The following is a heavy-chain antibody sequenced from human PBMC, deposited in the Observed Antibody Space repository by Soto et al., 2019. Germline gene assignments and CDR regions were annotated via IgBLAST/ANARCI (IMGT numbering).Heavy chain of an antibody. V-gene: IGHV4-59*01. CDR1: GGSIRSCY. J-gene: IGHJ5*02. CDR3: ARTALGWFDP. Sequence: PSETLSLTCIVSGGSIRSCYWSWIRQPPGKGLEWIGYIFYSGSTNQSPSLKSRVTISVDTSKNQFSLKLRSVTAADTAVYYCARTALGWFDPWGQGTLVTVSS. CDR2: IFYSGST. D-gene: IGHD2-21*02.